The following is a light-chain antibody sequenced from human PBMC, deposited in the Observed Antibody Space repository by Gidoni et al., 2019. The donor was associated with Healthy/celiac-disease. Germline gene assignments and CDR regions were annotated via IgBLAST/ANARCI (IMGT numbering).Light chain of an antibody. Sequence: EIVLTQSPATLSLSPGERATRSGRASQSVSSYLAWYQQKPGQAPRLLIYDASNRATGIPARFSGSGSGTEFTLTISSLEPEDFAVYYCQQRSNWPPMYTFGQGTKLEIK. CDR3: QQRSNWPPMYT. V-gene: IGKV3-11*01. CDR2: DAS. J-gene: IGKJ2*01. CDR1: QSVSSY.